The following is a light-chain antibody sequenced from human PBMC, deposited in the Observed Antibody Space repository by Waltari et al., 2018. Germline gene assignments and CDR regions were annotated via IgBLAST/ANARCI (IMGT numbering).Light chain of an antibody. CDR3: SSYTPGSTLYV. V-gene: IGLV2-14*03. CDR1: SSDIGAYTF. J-gene: IGLJ1*01. CDR2: DVN. Sequence: QSALTQPASVSGSPGQSITISCTGTSSDIGAYTFVSWYQKRPGKHPKVMIYDVNNRPSGVSSRISGSTSGNTASLTISGLQAEDEADYYCSSYTPGSTLYVFGSGTKVTVL.